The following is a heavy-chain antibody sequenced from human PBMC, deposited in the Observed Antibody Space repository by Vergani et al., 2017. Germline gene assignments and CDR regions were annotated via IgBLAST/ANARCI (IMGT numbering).Heavy chain of an antibody. CDR1: ESSIISNE. Sequence: EVMLVQSGAEVKKPGESLKISCKYSESSIISNEIAWVRQMSGKGLHWMGNINPIDSKIAYSPSFQGQAIMSLDKSITTAYLQWRSLKASDTAIYYCTRHVPCGDGACLHFDHWGQGTQVTVSS. CDR3: TRHVPCGDGACLHFDH. D-gene: IGHD2-21*01. J-gene: IGHJ4*02. CDR2: INPIDSKI. V-gene: IGHV5-51*01.